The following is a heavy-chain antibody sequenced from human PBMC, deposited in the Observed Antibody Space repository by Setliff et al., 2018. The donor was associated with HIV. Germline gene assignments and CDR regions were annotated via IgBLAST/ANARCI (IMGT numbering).Heavy chain of an antibody. CDR2: IQNSGTT. CDR1: DASITADTFY. J-gene: IGHJ5*02. CDR3: ARSNLDPTVRLFDP. V-gene: IGHV4-30-4*08. D-gene: IGHD3-3*01. Sequence: PSETLSLTCTVSDASITADTFYWNWLRQPPGKGPEWTGYIQNSGTTHYNPAFEARLVLSLDISNNRFSLTLSSVTAADTAVYYCARSNLDPTVRLFDPWGPGTLVTVSS.